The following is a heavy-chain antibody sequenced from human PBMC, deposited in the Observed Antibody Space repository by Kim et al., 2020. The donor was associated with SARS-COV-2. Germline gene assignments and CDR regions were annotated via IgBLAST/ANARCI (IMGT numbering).Heavy chain of an antibody. CDR2: INHSGST. J-gene: IGHJ4*02. D-gene: IGHD3-3*01. CDR1: GGSFSGYY. CDR3: ARTYYDFWSGYLV. Sequence: SETLSLTCAVYGGSFSGYYWSWIRQPPGKGLEWIGEINHSGSTNYNPSLKSRVTISVDTSKNQFSLKLSSVTAADTAVYYCARTYYDFWSGYLVWGQGTLVTVSP. V-gene: IGHV4-34*01.